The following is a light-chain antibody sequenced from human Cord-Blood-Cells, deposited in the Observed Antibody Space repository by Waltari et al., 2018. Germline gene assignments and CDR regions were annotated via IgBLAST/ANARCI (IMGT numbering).Light chain of an antibody. Sequence: DIQMIQSPSSLSASVGARFTITCRASQSIRSYLTWYQQKPGKAPKLLIYAASSLQSGVPSRFSGSGYGTDFTLTISSLQPEDFATYYCQQSYSTPYTFGQGTKLEIK. CDR1: QSIRSY. V-gene: IGKV1-39*01. CDR3: QQSYSTPYT. J-gene: IGKJ2*01. CDR2: AAS.